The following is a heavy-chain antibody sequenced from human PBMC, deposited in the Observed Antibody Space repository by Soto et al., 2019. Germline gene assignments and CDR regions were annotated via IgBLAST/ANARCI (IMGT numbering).Heavy chain of an antibody. CDR3: ARPSDVGLASSFEY. V-gene: IGHV5-51*01. Sequence: PGESLKISCKGSGYSFTNYWIGWVRQMPGTGLEWMGIIYPGNSNTRYSPSFEGQVTMSADKFINTAYLQWGSLRASDTAIYFCARPSDVGLASSFEYWGQGTQVTVSS. J-gene: IGHJ4*02. CDR1: GYSFTNYW. CDR2: IYPGNSNT.